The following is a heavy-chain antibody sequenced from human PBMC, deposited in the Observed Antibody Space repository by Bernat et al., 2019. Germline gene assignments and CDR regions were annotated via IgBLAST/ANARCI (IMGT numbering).Heavy chain of an antibody. CDR1: GFTFSSYG. J-gene: IGHJ4*02. CDR3: AKDWTMVRGVPTPPDDY. D-gene: IGHD3-10*01. Sequence: QVQLVESGGGVVQPGRSLRLSCAASGFTFSSYGMHWVRQAPGKGLEWVAVISYDGSDKYYADSVKGRFTISGDKSKNTLYLQLNSLRAEDTAVYYCAKDWTMVRGVPTPPDDYWGQGTLVTVSS. V-gene: IGHV3-30*18. CDR2: ISYDGSDK.